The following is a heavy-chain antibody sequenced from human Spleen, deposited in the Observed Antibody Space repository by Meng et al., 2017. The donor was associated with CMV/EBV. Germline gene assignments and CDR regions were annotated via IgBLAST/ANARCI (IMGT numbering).Heavy chain of an antibody. CDR2: ISSSGTYI. Sequence: GESLKISCAASGFTLSAYNMNWVRQAPGKGLEWVSSISSSGTYIYYADSVKGRFTISRDDAKNSLYLQVNSLRAEDTAVYYCARGYDFWSGHMAYWGQGALVTVSS. CDR3: ARGYDFWSGHMAY. J-gene: IGHJ4*02. V-gene: IGHV3-21*01. CDR1: GFTLSAYN. D-gene: IGHD3-3*01.